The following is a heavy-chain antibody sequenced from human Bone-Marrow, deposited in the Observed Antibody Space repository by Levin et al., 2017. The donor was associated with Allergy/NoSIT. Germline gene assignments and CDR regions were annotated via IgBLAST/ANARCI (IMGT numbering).Heavy chain of an antibody. Sequence: ASVKVSCKASGYTFTSFDMHWVRQAPGQGPEWMGWMNPNSGDTGYAQGFEGRVTLTRNTSMATAYMELDSLTSEDRAVYYCARVPSRRERRCFSWGQGTPVTVSS. D-gene: IGHD1-14*01. V-gene: IGHV1-8*01. CDR3: ARVPSRRERRCFS. CDR1: GYTFTSFD. CDR2: MNPNSGDT. J-gene: IGHJ4*02.